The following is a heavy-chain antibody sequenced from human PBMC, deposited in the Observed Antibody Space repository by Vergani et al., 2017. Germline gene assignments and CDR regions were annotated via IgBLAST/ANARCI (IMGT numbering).Heavy chain of an antibody. CDR1: GFPFSGSY. Sequence: EVQLVESGGGLLKPGESLRLSCAVSGFPFSGSYMTWVRQAPGKGLEWVSSIRGSGTDPHYTDSVKGRFTISRDNSKHTLFLQMHRLRLEDTAIYFWAGGVWVSNSRISWGLGTLGTGSS. J-gene: IGHJ1*01. CDR3: AGGVWVSNSRIS. V-gene: IGHV3-23*04. D-gene: IGHD2-21*02. CDR2: IRGSGTDP.